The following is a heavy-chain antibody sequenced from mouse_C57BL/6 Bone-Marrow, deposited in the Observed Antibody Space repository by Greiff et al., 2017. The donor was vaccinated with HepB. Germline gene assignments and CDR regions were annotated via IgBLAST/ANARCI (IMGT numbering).Heavy chain of an antibody. CDR1: GYTFTSYG. CDR2: IYPRSGNT. D-gene: IGHD3-2*02. V-gene: IGHV1-81*01. CDR3: ARWSSGPFAY. Sequence: VQLVESGAELARPGASVKLSCKASGYTFTSYGISWVKQRTGQGLEWIGEIYPRSGNTYYNEKFKGKATLTADKSSSTAYMELRSLTSEDSAVYFCARWSSGPFAYWGQGTLVTVSA. J-gene: IGHJ3*01.